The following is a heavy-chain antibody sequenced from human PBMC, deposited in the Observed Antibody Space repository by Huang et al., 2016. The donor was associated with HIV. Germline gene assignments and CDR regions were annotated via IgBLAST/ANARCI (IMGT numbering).Heavy chain of an antibody. D-gene: IGHD3-22*01. V-gene: IGHV3-74*01. Sequence: EVQLVESGGGLVQPGGSLRLSCAASGFSISSYWMHWVRQAPGKGLVWVSRISSDGSSPSYADSVKGRFTISRDNAKNTLYLQMNSLRAEDTAVYYCARDPRIQSWLNFFDYWGQGTLVSVSS. CDR3: ARDPRIQSWLNFFDY. CDR2: ISSDGSSP. CDR1: GFSISSYW. J-gene: IGHJ4*02.